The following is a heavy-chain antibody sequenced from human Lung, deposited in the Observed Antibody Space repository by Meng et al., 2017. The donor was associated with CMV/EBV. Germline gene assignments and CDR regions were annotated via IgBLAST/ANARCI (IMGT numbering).Heavy chain of an antibody. J-gene: IGHJ3*02. CDR1: GYTFTGYY. Sequence: ASVKVSCKASGYTFTGYYIHWVRQAPGQGLEWMGWINPKSGDTNYAQKFQGRVSMTRDTSITTGYMELRSLRSDDTAVYYCAREKAGDYGSGQDAFDIWGQGTMVTVSS. CDR2: INPKSGDT. V-gene: IGHV1-2*02. CDR3: AREKAGDYGSGQDAFDI. D-gene: IGHD3-10*01.